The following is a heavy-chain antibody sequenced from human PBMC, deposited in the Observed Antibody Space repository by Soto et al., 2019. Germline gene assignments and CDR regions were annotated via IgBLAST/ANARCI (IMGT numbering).Heavy chain of an antibody. Sequence: QVQLQESGPGLVKPSETLSLTCTVSGGSISSYYWSWIRQPPGKGLEWMGYIYYSGSTNYNPSLTSRVTISVDTSKNQFSLKLSSVTAADTAVYYCARDALTVTDLRGDGYFDLWGRRTLVTVSS. V-gene: IGHV4-59*01. D-gene: IGHD4-17*01. CDR3: ARDALTVTDLRGDGYFDL. J-gene: IGHJ2*01. CDR2: IYYSGST. CDR1: GGSISSYY.